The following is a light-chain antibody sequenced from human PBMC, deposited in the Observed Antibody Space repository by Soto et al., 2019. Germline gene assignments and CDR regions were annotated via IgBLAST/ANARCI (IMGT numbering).Light chain of an antibody. V-gene: IGKV1-27*01. J-gene: IGKJ1*01. CDR3: HHTWT. Sequence: DIQMTQSPSSLSASVGDRVTITCRASQGISNYLAWYQQKPGKVPKLLIYAASTLQSGVPPRFSGSGSGTDFTLTISSLQPEDVATYYCHHTWTFGQGSKVEIK. CDR1: QGISNY. CDR2: AAS.